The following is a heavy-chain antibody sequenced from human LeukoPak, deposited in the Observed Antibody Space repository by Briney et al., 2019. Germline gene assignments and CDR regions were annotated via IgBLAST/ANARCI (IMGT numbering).Heavy chain of an antibody. V-gene: IGHV3-74*01. D-gene: IGHD2-15*01. CDR2: IKSDGSST. Sequence: GGSLRLSCAASGFTFSGYWMHWVRQAPGKGLVWVSRIKSDGSSTTYADSVKGRFTISRDNAKNTLYLYMKSLRPEATAVYYHARTFAAAHIDYWGQGTLVTVSS. CDR1: GFTFSGYW. CDR3: ARTFAAAHIDY. J-gene: IGHJ4*02.